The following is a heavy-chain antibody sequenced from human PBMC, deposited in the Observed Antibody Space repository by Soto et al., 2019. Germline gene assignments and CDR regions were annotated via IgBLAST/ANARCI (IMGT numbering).Heavy chain of an antibody. V-gene: IGHV1-2*04. J-gene: IGHJ4*02. D-gene: IGHD6-19*01. CDR1: GYTFTGYY. CDR3: ARDDGSGWYQKDY. CDR2: INPNSGGT. Sequence: ASVKVSCKASGYTFTGYYMHWVRQAPGQGLEWMGWINPNSGGTNYAQKFQGWVTMTRDTSISTAYMELSRLRSDDTAVYYCARDDGSGWYQKDYWGQGTLVTVSS.